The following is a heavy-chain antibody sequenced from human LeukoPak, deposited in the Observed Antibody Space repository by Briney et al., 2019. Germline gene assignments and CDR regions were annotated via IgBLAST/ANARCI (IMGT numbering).Heavy chain of an antibody. Sequence: SETLSLTCTVSGGSLSGYNWSWIRQPPGERVERIGDNYSSGSTTNNPSLKSRVTMSVDTSKSQFSLKPSSVTAADTAVYYCARCPGSSNKYYYYYYMDVWGKGTTVTVSS. CDR1: GGSLSGYN. V-gene: IGHV4-4*07. CDR3: ARCPGSSNKYYYYYYMDV. J-gene: IGHJ6*03. CDR2: NYSSGST. D-gene: IGHD6-13*01.